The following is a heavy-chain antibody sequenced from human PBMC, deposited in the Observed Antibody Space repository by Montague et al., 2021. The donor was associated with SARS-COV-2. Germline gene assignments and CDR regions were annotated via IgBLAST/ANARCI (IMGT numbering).Heavy chain of an antibody. Sequence: SETLSLTSAVYGGSFSGYYWSWIRQPPGKGLEWIGEINHSGSTNYNPSLKSRVTISVDTSKSQFSLNMSPVTAADTAVYYCARVRAVPAAMRIFTLGRSYYGMDVWGQGTTVTVSS. CDR1: GGSFSGYY. CDR2: INHSGST. J-gene: IGHJ6*02. D-gene: IGHD2-2*01. V-gene: IGHV4-34*01. CDR3: ARVRAVPAAMRIFTLGRSYYGMDV.